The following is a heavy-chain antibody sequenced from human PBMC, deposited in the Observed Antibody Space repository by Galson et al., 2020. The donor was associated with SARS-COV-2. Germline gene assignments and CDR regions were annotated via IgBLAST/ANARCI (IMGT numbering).Heavy chain of an antibody. CDR3: ATSTAPHYYGSGSHYGAYYCGMDV. J-gene: IGHJ6*02. CDR1: GFTFSSYG. Sequence: GGSLRLSCAASGFTFSSYGMHWVRQAPGKGLEWVAVISYDGSNKYYADSVKGRFTISRDNSKNTLYLQMNSLRAEDTAVYYCATSTAPHYYGSGSHYGAYYCGMDVWGQGTTVTVSS. V-gene: IGHV3-30*03. D-gene: IGHD3-10*01. CDR2: ISYDGSNK.